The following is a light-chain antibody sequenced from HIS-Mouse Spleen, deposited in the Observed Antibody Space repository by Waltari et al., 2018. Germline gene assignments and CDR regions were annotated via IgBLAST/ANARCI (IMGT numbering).Light chain of an antibody. CDR2: AAS. CDR3: QQANSFPPFT. CDR1: QGFSSW. J-gene: IGKJ3*01. V-gene: IGKV1-12*01. Sequence: DIQMTQSPSSVSASVGDRVPIPCRASQGFSSWLAWYQKKPGKAPKLLIYAASSLQSRVPSRFSGSGSGTDFTLTISSLQPEDFATYYCQQANSFPPFTFGPGTKVDIK.